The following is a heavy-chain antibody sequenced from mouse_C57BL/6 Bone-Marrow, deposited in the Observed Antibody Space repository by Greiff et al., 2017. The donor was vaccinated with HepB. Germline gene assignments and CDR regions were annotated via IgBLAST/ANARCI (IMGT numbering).Heavy chain of an antibody. CDR1: GYTFTSYG. CDR3: ASHDGYCAMDY. CDR2: IYPRSGNT. V-gene: IGHV1-81*01. Sequence: QVQLKQSGAELARPGASVKLSCKASGYTFTSYGISWVKQRTGQGLEWIGEIYPRSGNTYYNEKFKGKATLTADKSSSTAYMELRSLTSEDSAVYFCASHDGYCAMDYWGQGTSVTVSS. D-gene: IGHD2-3*01. J-gene: IGHJ4*01.